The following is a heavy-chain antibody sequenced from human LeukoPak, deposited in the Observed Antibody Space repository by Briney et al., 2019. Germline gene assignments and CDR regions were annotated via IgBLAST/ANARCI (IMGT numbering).Heavy chain of an antibody. CDR1: GFTFSRYW. J-gene: IGHJ4*02. V-gene: IGHV3-48*01. D-gene: IGHD3-9*01. Sequence: PGGSLRLSCAVSGFTFSRYWMSWVRQAPGKGLEWVSYISSSGSTIYYADSVKGRFTISRDNSKNTLFLQMNSLRSEDTALYYCANGPHYNILTGFYKVRSHLDYWGQGTLVTVSS. CDR2: ISSSGSTI. CDR3: ANGPHYNILTGFYKVRSHLDY.